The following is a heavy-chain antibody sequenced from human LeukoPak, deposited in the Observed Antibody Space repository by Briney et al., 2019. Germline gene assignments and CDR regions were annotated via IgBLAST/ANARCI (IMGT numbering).Heavy chain of an antibody. Sequence: GGSLRLSCAASGFTFSSYAMHWVRQAPGKGLEWVAVISYDGSNKYYADSVKGRFTISRDNSKNTLYLQMNSLRAEDTAVDYCAREGRPVYDILTGYGHGMDVWGQGTTVTVSS. V-gene: IGHV3-30-3*01. D-gene: IGHD3-9*01. CDR2: ISYDGSNK. CDR1: GFTFSSYA. J-gene: IGHJ6*02. CDR3: AREGRPVYDILTGYGHGMDV.